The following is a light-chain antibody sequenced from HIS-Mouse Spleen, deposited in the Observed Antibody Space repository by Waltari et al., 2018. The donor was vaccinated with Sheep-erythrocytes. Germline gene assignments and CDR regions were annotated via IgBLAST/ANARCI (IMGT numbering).Light chain of an antibody. CDR2: QDS. CDR1: KLGDKY. Sequence: SYELTQPPSVSVSPGQTASITCSGDKLGDKYACWYQQKPGQSPVLVIYQDSKRPSGIPERFPGSNSGNTAALTIRGTQAMDEADYYCQAWDSSTAVFGGGTKLTVL. J-gene: IGLJ2*01. CDR3: QAWDSSTAV. V-gene: IGLV3-1*01.